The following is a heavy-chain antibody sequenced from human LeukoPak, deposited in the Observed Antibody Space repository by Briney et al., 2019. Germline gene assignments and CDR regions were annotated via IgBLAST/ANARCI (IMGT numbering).Heavy chain of an antibody. CDR1: RFTFSTYW. J-gene: IGHJ6*02. CDR2: IDQDGSEK. CDR3: ARVAGCRAGYYDYYRYGLDV. V-gene: IGHV3-7*01. Sequence: GGSLRLSCAASRFTFSTYWMSWVRRAPGKGLEWVANIDQDGSEKNYVDSVKGRFTISRDNAMNSLYLQMNNLRAEDAAVYYCARVAGCRAGYYDYYRYGLDVWGQGTTVIVSS. D-gene: IGHD5-24*01.